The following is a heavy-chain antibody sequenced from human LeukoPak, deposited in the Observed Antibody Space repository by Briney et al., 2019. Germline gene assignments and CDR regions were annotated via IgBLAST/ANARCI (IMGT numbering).Heavy chain of an antibody. CDR1: GGSISSSSYY. CDR2: IYYSGST. Sequence: PSETLSPTCTVSGGSISSSSYYWGWIRQPPGKGLEWIGSIYYSGSTYYNPSLKSRVTISVDTSKNQFSLKLSSVTAADTAVYYCARKVVVVAATNFDYWGQGTLVTVSS. CDR3: ARKVVVVAATNFDY. V-gene: IGHV4-39*01. J-gene: IGHJ4*02. D-gene: IGHD2-15*01.